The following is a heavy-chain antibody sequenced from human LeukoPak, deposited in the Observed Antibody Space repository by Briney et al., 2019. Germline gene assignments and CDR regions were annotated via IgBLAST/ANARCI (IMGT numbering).Heavy chain of an antibody. Sequence: PSQTLSLTCTVSGGSISSGGYYWSWIRQHPGKGLEWIGYIYYSGSTYYNPSLKSRVTISVDTSKNQFSLKLSSVTAADTAVYYCARAPLLLWFGESINYFDYWGQGTLVTVSS. D-gene: IGHD3-10*01. CDR3: ARAPLLLWFGESINYFDY. CDR2: IYYSGST. CDR1: GGSISSGGYY. V-gene: IGHV4-31*03. J-gene: IGHJ4*02.